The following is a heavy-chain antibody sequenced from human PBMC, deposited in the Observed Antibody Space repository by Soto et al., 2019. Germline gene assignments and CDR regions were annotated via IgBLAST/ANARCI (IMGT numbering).Heavy chain of an antibody. CDR1: GFTFSSYA. V-gene: IGHV3-23*01. J-gene: IGHJ4*02. Sequence: GGSLRLSCAASGFTFSSYAMTWVRQAPGKGLEWVSVISGSGGSTYFADSVKGRFTISRDNSKNTLYLQMSSLRAEDTAVYYCAKERSSGWSLDYWGQGTLVTVS. CDR3: AKERSSGWSLDY. CDR2: ISGSGGST. D-gene: IGHD6-19*01.